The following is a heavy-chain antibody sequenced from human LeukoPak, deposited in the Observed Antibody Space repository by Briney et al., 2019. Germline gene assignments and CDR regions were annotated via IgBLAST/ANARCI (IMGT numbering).Heavy chain of an antibody. CDR1: GFTFRIYT. Sequence: PGGSLRLSCAPSGFTFRIYTMSWVRQAPGKGLEWVSVISGSGGTTYSADSVKGRFTISRDNFKNTLYLQMNSLRAEDTAAYYCARERGSSGGNTNGYFDYWGQGALVTVSS. V-gene: IGHV3-23*01. D-gene: IGHD2-8*01. J-gene: IGHJ4*02. CDR2: ISGSGGTT. CDR3: ARERGSSGGNTNGYFDY.